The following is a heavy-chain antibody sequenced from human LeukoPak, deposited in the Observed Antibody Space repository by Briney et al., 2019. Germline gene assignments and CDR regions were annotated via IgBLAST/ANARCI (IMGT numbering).Heavy chain of an antibody. CDR3: ARGPPAGYYDSSAYPAWYFDL. D-gene: IGHD3-22*01. Sequence: SETLCITRTVSGGSISSSSYYWSWIRQPPGKGLEWIGYIYYSGTTNYDPSLKSRVTISGDTSKNQFSLKLSSVTAADTAVYYCARGPPAGYYDSSAYPAWYFDLWGRGTLVTVSS. J-gene: IGHJ2*01. CDR1: GGSISSSSYY. CDR2: IYYSGTT. V-gene: IGHV4-61*01.